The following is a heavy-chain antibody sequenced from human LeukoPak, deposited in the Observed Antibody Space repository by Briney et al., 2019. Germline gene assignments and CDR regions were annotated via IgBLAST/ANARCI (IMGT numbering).Heavy chain of an antibody. V-gene: IGHV5-51*01. CDR3: ARLNHDSSGSGLDY. CDR1: GYTFTNYW. Sequence: GESLKISCKGSGYTFTNYWIGWVRQMPEKGLEFMGIIYPGDSNTRYSPSFQGQVTISAGKSISTAYLQWSSLKASDTAMYYCARLNHDSSGSGLDYWGQGTLVTVSS. D-gene: IGHD3-22*01. J-gene: IGHJ4*02. CDR2: IYPGDSNT.